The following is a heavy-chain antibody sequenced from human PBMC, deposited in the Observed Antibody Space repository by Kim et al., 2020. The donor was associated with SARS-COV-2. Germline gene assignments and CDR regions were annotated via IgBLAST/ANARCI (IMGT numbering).Heavy chain of an antibody. Sequence: YNPSLKSRVTISVDTSKNQFSLKLSSVTAADTAVYYCARHGVVVPAAIDYWGQGTLVTVSS. CDR3: ARHGVVVPAAIDY. D-gene: IGHD2-2*01. J-gene: IGHJ4*02. V-gene: IGHV4-39*01.